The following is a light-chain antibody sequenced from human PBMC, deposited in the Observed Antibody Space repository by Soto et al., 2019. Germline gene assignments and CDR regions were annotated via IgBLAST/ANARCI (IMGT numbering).Light chain of an antibody. CDR2: EVN. Sequence: HSALTQPASVSGSPGQSITISCTGTSSNVGSYKLVSWYQQHPGKAPKLMIFEVNKRPSGFSNRFSGSKSGNTASLTISGLKVEDEADYYCCSSGGSPTYVFGTGTKLTVL. J-gene: IGLJ1*01. CDR3: CSSGGSPTYV. CDR1: SSNVGSYKL. V-gene: IGLV2-23*02.